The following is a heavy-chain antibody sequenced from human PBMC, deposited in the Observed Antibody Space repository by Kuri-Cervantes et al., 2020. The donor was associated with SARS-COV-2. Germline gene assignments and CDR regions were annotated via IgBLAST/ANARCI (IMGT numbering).Heavy chain of an antibody. D-gene: IGHD2-2*01. V-gene: IGHV4-39*01. CDR2: IYYSGST. CDR1: GSSISSSSYY. CDR3: ARHTTYCSSTSCYEARFDP. J-gene: IGHJ5*02. Sequence: SETLSLTCTVSGSSISSSSYYWGWIRQPPGKGLEWIGSIYYSGSTYYNPSLKSRVTISVDTSKNQFSLKLSSVTAADTAVYYCARHTTYCSSTSCYEARFDPWGQGTLVTVSS.